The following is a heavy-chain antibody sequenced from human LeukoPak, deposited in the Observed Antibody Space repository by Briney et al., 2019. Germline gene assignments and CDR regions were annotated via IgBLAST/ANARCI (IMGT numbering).Heavy chain of an antibody. CDR1: GYTFTSYG. CDR2: ISAYNGNT. Sequence: ASVKVSCKASGYTFTSYGISWVRQAPGQGLEWMGRISAYNGNTNYAQKLQGRVTMTTDTSTSTAHMELRSLRSDDTAVYYCARDSSIAVAGTGDYWGQGTLVTVSS. J-gene: IGHJ4*02. V-gene: IGHV1-18*04. D-gene: IGHD6-19*01. CDR3: ARDSSIAVAGTGDY.